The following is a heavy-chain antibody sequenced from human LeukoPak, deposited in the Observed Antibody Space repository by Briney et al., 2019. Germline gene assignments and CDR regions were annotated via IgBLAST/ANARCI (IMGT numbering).Heavy chain of an antibody. CDR2: MNPNSGNT. V-gene: IGHV1-8*01. J-gene: IGHJ6*02. CDR3: ARDRVVVVPAATAYYYYGMDV. Sequence: ASVKVSCKASGYTFTSYDINWVRQATGQGLEWMGWMNPNSGNTGYAQKFQGRVTMTRNTSISTAYMELSSLRSEDTAVYYCARDRVVVVPAATAYYYYGMDVWGQGTTVTVSS. D-gene: IGHD2-2*01. CDR1: GYTFTSYD.